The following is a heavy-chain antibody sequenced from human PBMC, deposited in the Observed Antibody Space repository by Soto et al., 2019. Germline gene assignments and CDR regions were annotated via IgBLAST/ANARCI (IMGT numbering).Heavy chain of an antibody. CDR2: IKQDGSEK. D-gene: IGHD6-19*01. V-gene: IGHV3-7*01. Sequence: EVQLVESGGGLVQPGGSLRLSCVASGFTFSSYWMSWVRQAPGKGLEWVANIKQDGSEKYYVDSVKGRFTISRDNAKNSLYLQMNSLRAEDTAVYYCARDPSSGWSSDYFDYWGQGTLVTVSS. CDR3: ARDPSSGWSSDYFDY. J-gene: IGHJ4*02. CDR1: GFTFSSYW.